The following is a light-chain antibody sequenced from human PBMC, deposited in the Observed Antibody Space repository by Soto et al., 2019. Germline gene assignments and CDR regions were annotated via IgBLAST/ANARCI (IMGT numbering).Light chain of an antibody. V-gene: IGKV4-1*01. Sequence: DIVMTQSPESLAVSLGERATINCKSSQSILYSSYNKTYLNWYQQKPGHPPKLLISWASTRESGVPDRFSGSGSRTEFTLPVSGLQAEDVAVYSCQQYYSTPYTFGQGTKLEIK. CDR2: WAS. CDR1: QSILYSSYNKTY. CDR3: QQYYSTPYT. J-gene: IGKJ2*01.